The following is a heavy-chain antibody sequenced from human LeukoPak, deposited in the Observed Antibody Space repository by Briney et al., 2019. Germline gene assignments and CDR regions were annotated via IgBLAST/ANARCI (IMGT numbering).Heavy chain of an antibody. Sequence: GGSLRLSCAASGLTFSSYWMHWVRQAPGKGLVWVSRINSDGSSTSYADSVKGRFTISRDNAKNTLYLQMNSLRAEDTAVYYCAREAYIAARLLDYWGQGTLVTVSS. CDR1: GLTFSSYW. V-gene: IGHV3-74*01. CDR2: INSDGSST. CDR3: AREAYIAARLLDY. J-gene: IGHJ4*02. D-gene: IGHD6-6*01.